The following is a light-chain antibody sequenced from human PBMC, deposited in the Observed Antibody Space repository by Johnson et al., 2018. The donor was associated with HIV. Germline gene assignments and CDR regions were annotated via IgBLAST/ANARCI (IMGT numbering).Light chain of an antibody. V-gene: IGLV1-51*01. CDR1: SSNIGKNY. Sequence: QSVLTQPPSVSAAPRQKVTISCSGSSSNIGKNYVSWYRNLPGTAPKLLIYDNDKRPSGIPDRFSASKSGSSATLGITGLQTGDEADYYCATWDSSLGTYVFGTGTKVTVL. CDR2: DND. J-gene: IGLJ1*01. CDR3: ATWDSSLGTYV.